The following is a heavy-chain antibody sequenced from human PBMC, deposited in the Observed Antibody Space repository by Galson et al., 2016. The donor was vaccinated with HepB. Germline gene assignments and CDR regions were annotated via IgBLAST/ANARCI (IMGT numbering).Heavy chain of an antibody. Sequence: SETLSLTCAVYGESFSNFYWTWIRQPPGKGLEWIGEINHSGFSNYNPSLKSRVTISIDTSKNQFSLNLSSVTAADTAVYLCARGGIGYSRRRFDYWGQGTLVTVSS. CDR1: GESFSNFY. CDR3: ARGGIGYSRRRFDY. J-gene: IGHJ4*02. CDR2: INHSGFS. V-gene: IGHV4-34*01. D-gene: IGHD6-13*01.